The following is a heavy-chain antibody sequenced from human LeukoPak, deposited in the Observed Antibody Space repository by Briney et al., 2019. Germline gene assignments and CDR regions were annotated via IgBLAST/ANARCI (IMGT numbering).Heavy chain of an antibody. Sequence: GRSLRLSCAASGINISSYGMHWVRQAPGKGLEWVSYISSSSSTIYYADSVKGRFTISRDNAKNSLYLQMNSLRAEDTAVYYCAAKGDQLERLLVYWGQGTLVTVSS. CDR1: GINISSYG. D-gene: IGHD1-1*01. CDR2: ISSSSSTI. J-gene: IGHJ4*02. CDR3: AAKGDQLERLLVY. V-gene: IGHV3-48*04.